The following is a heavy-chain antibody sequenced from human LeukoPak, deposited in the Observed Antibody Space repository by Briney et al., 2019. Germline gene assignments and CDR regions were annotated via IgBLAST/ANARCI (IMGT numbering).Heavy chain of an antibody. J-gene: IGHJ4*02. CDR2: ISGSGGST. V-gene: IGHV3-23*01. CDR1: GFTFSSYA. CDR3: AKGHYYGSGSRFDY. Sequence: GGSLRLSCAASGFTFSSYAMHWVRQAPGKGLEWVSAISGSGGSTYYADSVKGRFTISRDNSKNTLYLQMNSLRAEDTAVYYCAKGHYYGSGSRFDYWGQGTLVTVSS. D-gene: IGHD3-10*01.